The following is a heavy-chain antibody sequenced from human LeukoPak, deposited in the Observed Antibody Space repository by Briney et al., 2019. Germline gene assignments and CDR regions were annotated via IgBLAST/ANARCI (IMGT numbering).Heavy chain of an antibody. V-gene: IGHV3-30*04. CDR3: ARDYYDSSGYYDY. D-gene: IGHD3-22*01. J-gene: IGHJ4*02. Sequence: PGRSLRLSCAASGFTFSSYAMHWVLQAPGKGLEWVAVISYDGSNKYYADSVQGRFTISRDNSKNTLYLQMNSLRAEDTAVYYCARDYYDSSGYYDYWGQGTLVTVSS. CDR2: ISYDGSNK. CDR1: GFTFSSYA.